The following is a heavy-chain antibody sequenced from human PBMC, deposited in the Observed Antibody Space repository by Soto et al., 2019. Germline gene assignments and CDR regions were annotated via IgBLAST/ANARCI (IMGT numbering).Heavy chain of an antibody. V-gene: IGHV3-23*01. CDR3: ARIRGYSSGWYYFDY. Sequence: PGGSLRLSCEASGFTSSTYAMAWVRQAPGQGLEWVSGISGNGGTTYYADSVKGRFTISRDNSKNTLFLQMNSLRAEDTAVYYCARIRGYSSGWYYFDYWGQGALVTVSS. CDR1: GFTSSTYA. CDR2: ISGNGGTT. D-gene: IGHD6-19*01. J-gene: IGHJ4*02.